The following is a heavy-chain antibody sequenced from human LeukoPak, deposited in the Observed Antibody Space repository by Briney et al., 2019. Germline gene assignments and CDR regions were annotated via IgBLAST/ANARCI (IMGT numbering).Heavy chain of an antibody. J-gene: IGHJ5*02. V-gene: IGHV2-5*02. CDR1: GFSLSSSGVG. Sequence: SGPTLVNPTQTLTLTCTFSGFSLSSSGVGVGWIRQPPGKALEWLALIYWDDDKRYSPSLKSRLTITKDTSKNQVVLTMTNMDPVDTATYYCAHRLSTTRFDWFDPWGQGTLVTVSS. CDR3: AHRLSTTRFDWFDP. D-gene: IGHD1-7*01. CDR2: IYWDDDK.